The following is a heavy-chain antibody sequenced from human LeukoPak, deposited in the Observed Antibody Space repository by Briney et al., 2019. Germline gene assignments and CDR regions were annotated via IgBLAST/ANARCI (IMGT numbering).Heavy chain of an antibody. Sequence: GASVKVSCKASGYTFTSYGISWVRQAPGQGLEWMGWISAYNGNTNYAQKLQGRVTMTTDPSTSTAYMELRSLRSDATAVYYCASTNGYSSGWYFDYWGQGPLVTVSS. CDR1: GYTFTSYG. J-gene: IGHJ4*02. D-gene: IGHD6-19*01. CDR2: ISAYNGNT. V-gene: IGHV1-18*04. CDR3: ASTNGYSSGWYFDY.